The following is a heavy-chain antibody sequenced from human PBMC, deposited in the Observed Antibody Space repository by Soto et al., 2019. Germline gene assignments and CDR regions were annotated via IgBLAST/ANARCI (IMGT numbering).Heavy chain of an antibody. D-gene: IGHD3-3*01. CDR3: ARVLTPVITYYDFWSGYRLSPYYGMDV. CDR2: INAGNGNT. V-gene: IGHV1-3*01. J-gene: IGHJ6*02. Sequence: ASVKVSCKVSGYTFTSYAMHWVRQAPGQRLEWMGWINAGNGNTKYPQKFQGRVTITRDTSASTAYMELSSLRSEDTAVYYCARVLTPVITYYDFWSGYRLSPYYGMDVWGQGTTVTVSS. CDR1: GYTFTSYA.